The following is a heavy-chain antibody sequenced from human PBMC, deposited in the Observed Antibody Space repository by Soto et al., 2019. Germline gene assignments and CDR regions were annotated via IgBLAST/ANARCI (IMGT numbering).Heavy chain of an antibody. D-gene: IGHD3-22*01. CDR2: IYHSGST. Sequence: SETLSLTCAVSGYSISSGYYWGWIRQPPGKGLEWIGSIYHSGSTYYNPSLKSRVTISVDTSKSQFSLKLSSVTAADTPVYYCARVFKYYYDSSGPSGAFDIWGQGTMVTVSS. CDR1: GYSISSGYY. CDR3: ARVFKYYYDSSGPSGAFDI. J-gene: IGHJ3*02. V-gene: IGHV4-38-2*01.